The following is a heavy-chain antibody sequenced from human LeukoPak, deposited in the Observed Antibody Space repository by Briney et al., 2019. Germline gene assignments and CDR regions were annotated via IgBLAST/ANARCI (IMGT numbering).Heavy chain of an antibody. CDR3: ARRLGFWSGYFGY. V-gene: IGHV4-34*01. J-gene: IGHJ4*02. CDR2: INHSGST. Sequence: SETLSLTCTVSGGSISSYYWSWIRQPPGKGLEWIGEINHSGSTNYNPSLKSRVTISVDTSKNQFSLKLSSVTAADTAVYYCARRLGFWSGYFGYWGQGTLVTVSS. D-gene: IGHD3-3*01. CDR1: GGSISSYY.